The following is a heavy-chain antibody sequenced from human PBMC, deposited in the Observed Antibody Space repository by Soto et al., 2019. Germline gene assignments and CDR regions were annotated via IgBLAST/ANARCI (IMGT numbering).Heavy chain of an antibody. CDR3: ARDLYSNRVNYYYYGMDV. J-gene: IGHJ6*02. CDR1: GYTFTSYY. Sequence: ASVKVSCKASGYTFTSYYMHWVRQAPGQGLEWMGIINPSGGSTSYAQKFQGRVTMTRDTSTSTVYMELSSLRSEDTAVYYCARDLYSNRVNYYYYGMDVWGQGTTVTVSS. V-gene: IGHV1-46*01. D-gene: IGHD4-4*01. CDR2: INPSGGST.